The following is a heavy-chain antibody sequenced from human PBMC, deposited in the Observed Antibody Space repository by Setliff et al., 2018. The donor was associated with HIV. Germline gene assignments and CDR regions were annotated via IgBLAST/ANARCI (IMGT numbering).Heavy chain of an antibody. CDR2: ISGGGGGT. CDR3: AKGTNYDILTGYHAFDV. V-gene: IGHV3-23*01. Sequence: GSLRLSCVASGLTFSNYAMSWVRQAPGKGLEWVSGISGGGGGTYYADSVKGRFTISRDNSKNTLFLEMNSLRADDTAVYYCAKGTNYDILTGYHAFDVWGQGTMVTVSS. D-gene: IGHD3-9*01. CDR1: GLTFSNYA. J-gene: IGHJ3*01.